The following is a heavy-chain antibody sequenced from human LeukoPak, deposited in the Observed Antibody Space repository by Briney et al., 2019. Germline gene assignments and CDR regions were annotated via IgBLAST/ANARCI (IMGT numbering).Heavy chain of an antibody. V-gene: IGHV1-69*04. CDR1: GGTFSSYA. CDR2: IIPILGIA. CDR3: AREGGYSSSSGV. Sequence: SVKVSCKASGGTFSSYAISWVRQAPGQGLEWMGRIIPILGIANYAQKFQGRVTITADKSTSTAYMELSSLRSEDTAVYYCAREGGYSSSSGVWGQGTLVTVSS. D-gene: IGHD6-6*01. J-gene: IGHJ4*02.